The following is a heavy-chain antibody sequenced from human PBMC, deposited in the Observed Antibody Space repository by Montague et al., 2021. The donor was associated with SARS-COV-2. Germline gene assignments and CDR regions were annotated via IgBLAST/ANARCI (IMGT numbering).Heavy chain of an antibody. Sequence: SLRLSCAASGFTFTDYFMFWSRQAPGKGLEWISYISASGTDIYYXXSLKGRFTISRDNAKNSQYLQMNSLRAEDTAVYYCARDIHTSSREGVDVWGQGTTVTVSS. CDR1: GFTFTDYF. J-gene: IGHJ6*02. D-gene: IGHD6-13*01. CDR2: ISASGTDI. CDR3: ARDIHTSSREGVDV. V-gene: IGHV3-11*01.